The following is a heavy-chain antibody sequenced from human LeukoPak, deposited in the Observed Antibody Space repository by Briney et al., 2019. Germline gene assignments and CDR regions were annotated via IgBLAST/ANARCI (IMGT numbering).Heavy chain of an antibody. D-gene: IGHD3-3*01. Sequence: PGGSLRLSCAASGFTVSSNYMSWVRQAPGKGLEWVSVIYSGGSTYYADSVRGRFTISRDNANNSLFLQMNSLRAEDTAVYYCATVQFLEWLPDWGQGILVTVSP. CDR3: ATVQFLEWLPD. CDR2: IYSGGST. CDR1: GFTVSSNY. J-gene: IGHJ4*02. V-gene: IGHV3-53*01.